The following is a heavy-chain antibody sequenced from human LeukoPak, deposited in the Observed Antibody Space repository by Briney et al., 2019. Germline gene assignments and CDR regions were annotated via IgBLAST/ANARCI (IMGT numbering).Heavy chain of an antibody. CDR3: ARQVGYCSGGSCSKTRPFDY. Sequence: SETLSLTCTVSGGSISSYYWSWLRQPPGKGLEWIGYIYYSGSTNYNPSLKSRVTISVDTSKNQFSLKLSSVTAADTAVYYCARQVGYCSGGSCSKTRPFDYWGQGTLVTVSS. D-gene: IGHD2-15*01. CDR1: GGSISSYY. J-gene: IGHJ4*02. V-gene: IGHV4-59*08. CDR2: IYYSGST.